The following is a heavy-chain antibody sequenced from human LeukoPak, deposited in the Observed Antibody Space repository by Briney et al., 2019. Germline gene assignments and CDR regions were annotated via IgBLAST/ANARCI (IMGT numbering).Heavy chain of an antibody. CDR2: INAGNGKT. V-gene: IGHV1-3*01. CDR3: ARRYFDSSGSYNPYYFDY. D-gene: IGHD3-22*01. CDR1: GYTFTIYA. J-gene: IGHJ4*02. Sequence: ASVKVSCKASGYTFTIYAMHWVRQAPGQRPEWMGWINAGNGKTKYSQKFQGRVTITRDTSASTAYMELSSLRSEDTAVYYCARRYFDSSGSYNPYYFDYWGQGTLVTVSS.